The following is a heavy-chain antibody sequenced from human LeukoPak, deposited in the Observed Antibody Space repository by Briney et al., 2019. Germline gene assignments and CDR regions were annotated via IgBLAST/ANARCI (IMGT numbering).Heavy chain of an antibody. CDR2: ISYDGSNK. V-gene: IGHV3-30*03. Sequence: GGSLRLSCAASGLTFSSYAMSWVRQAPGKGLEWVAVISYDGSNKYYADSVKGRFTISRDNSKNTLYLQMNNLRAEDTAVYYCATHYYDSSGYYYDHTFEIWGQGTMVTVSS. CDR1: GLTFSSYA. D-gene: IGHD3-22*01. J-gene: IGHJ3*02. CDR3: ATHYYDSSGYYYDHTFEI.